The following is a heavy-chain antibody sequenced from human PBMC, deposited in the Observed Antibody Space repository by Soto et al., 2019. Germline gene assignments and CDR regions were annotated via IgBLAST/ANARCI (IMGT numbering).Heavy chain of an antibody. CDR1: GFTFSRYG. Sequence: PGGSLRLSCAASGFTFSRYGMHWVRQAPGKGLEWVALVWFDGSDKYSSDSVTGRFTISADKSISTAYLQWSSLKASDTAMYYCARSLGRGMDVWGQGTTVTVSS. CDR2: VWFDGSDK. V-gene: IGHV3-33*01. D-gene: IGHD3-16*01. J-gene: IGHJ6*02. CDR3: ARSLGRGMDV.